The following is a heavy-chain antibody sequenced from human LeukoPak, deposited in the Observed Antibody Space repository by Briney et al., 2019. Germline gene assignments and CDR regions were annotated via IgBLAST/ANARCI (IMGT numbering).Heavy chain of an antibody. J-gene: IGHJ4*02. CDR3: ARSYYDILTGYYVPFDY. Sequence: SETLSLTCTVSGGSISSYYWSWIRQPPGKGLEWIGYIYYSGSTNYNPPLKSRVTISVDTSKNQFSLKLSSVTAADTAVYYCARSYYDILTGYYVPFDYWGQGTLVTVSS. CDR1: GGSISSYY. D-gene: IGHD3-9*01. CDR2: IYYSGST. V-gene: IGHV4-59*01.